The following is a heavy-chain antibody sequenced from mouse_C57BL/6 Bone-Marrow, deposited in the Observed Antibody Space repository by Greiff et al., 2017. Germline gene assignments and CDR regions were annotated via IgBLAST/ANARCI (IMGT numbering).Heavy chain of an antibody. V-gene: IGHV14-4*01. CDR1: GFNIKDDY. CDR2: IDPENGDT. Sequence: EVQLKQSGAELVRPGASVKLSCTASGFNIKDDYMHWVKQRPEQGLEWIGWIDPENGDTEYASKFQGKATITADTSSNTAYLQLSSLTSEDTAVYYCTTWWFAYWGQGTLVTVSA. J-gene: IGHJ3*01. CDR3: TTWWFAY.